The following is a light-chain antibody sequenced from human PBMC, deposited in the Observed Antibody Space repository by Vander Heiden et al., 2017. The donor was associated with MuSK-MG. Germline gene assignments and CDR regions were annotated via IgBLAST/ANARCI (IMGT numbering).Light chain of an antibody. CDR2: DAS. V-gene: IGKV1-8*01. CDR3: QHADNSPIT. CDR1: RGVTTY. J-gene: IGKJ4*01. Sequence: AIWLTQSPSSFSASTGDRVTISCRASRGVTTYLAWYQQKPGQAPKLLIYDASTLQSGVPSRFSGSGSGTEFTLTISSLQAEDFATYYCQHADNSPITFGGGTKVDIK.